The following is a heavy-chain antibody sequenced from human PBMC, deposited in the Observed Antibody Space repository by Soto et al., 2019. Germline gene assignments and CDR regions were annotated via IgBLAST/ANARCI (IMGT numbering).Heavy chain of an antibody. D-gene: IGHD5-12*01. Sequence: PGGSLRLSCAASGFTFSSYGMHWVRQAPGKGLEWVAVIWYDGSNKYYADSVKGRFTISRDNSKNTLYLQMNSLRAEDTAVYYCAIELATESHYYYYGMDVWGQGTTVTVSS. CDR2: IWYDGSNK. V-gene: IGHV3-33*01. CDR1: GFTFSSYG. J-gene: IGHJ6*02. CDR3: AIELATESHYYYYGMDV.